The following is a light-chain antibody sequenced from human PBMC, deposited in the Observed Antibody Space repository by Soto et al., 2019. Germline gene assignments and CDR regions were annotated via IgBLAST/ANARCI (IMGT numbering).Light chain of an antibody. CDR1: QSVSSS. CDR3: QQRSSWTPT. J-gene: IGKJ4*01. Sequence: EIVLTQSPATLSLSPGETATLSCRASQSVSSSLACYQQKPGQTPRLLIYDASNRATGIPARFSGSGSGTDFNLSVSSLEPEDFGVYSCQQRSSWTPTFGGGTKVELK. CDR2: DAS. V-gene: IGKV3-11*01.